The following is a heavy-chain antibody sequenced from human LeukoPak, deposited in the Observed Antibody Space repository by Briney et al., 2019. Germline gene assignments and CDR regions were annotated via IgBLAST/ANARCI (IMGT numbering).Heavy chain of an antibody. CDR1: GGFINGYY. CDR3: ARDWYSSSWYYFDY. J-gene: IGHJ4*02. Sequence: SETLSLTCTVSGGFINGYYWSWIRQPAGKGLEWIGRIYTSGSTNYNPSLKSRVTMSVDTSKNHFYLKLSSVTAADTAVYYCARDWYSSSWYYFDYWGQGTLVTVSS. D-gene: IGHD6-13*01. CDR2: IYTSGST. V-gene: IGHV4-4*07.